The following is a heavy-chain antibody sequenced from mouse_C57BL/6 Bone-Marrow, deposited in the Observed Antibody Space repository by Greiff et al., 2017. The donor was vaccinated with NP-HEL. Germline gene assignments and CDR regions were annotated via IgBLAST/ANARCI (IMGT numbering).Heavy chain of an antibody. J-gene: IGHJ4*01. CDR3: ARIHYYAMDY. V-gene: IGHV1-81*01. CDR2: IYPRSGNT. CDR1: GYTFTSYG. Sequence: VQLQQSGAELARPGASVKLSCKASGYTFTSYGISWVKQRPGQGLEWIGEIYPRSGNTYYNEKFKGKATLTADKSSSTAYMELRSLTAEDSAVYFCARIHYYAMDYWGQGTSVTVSS.